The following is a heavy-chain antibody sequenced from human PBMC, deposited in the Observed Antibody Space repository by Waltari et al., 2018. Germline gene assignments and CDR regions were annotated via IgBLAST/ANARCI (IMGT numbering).Heavy chain of an antibody. CDR3: ARGSSYYGSGSYNFDY. V-gene: IGHV4-38-2*01. J-gene: IGHJ4*02. Sequence: QVQLQESGPGLVKPSETLSITCAVSGYSTSSGYYWGWLRQPPGKGLEWIGSIYHMRITYDVPPHKSRVTISVDTSTNQLSLRLSSVPAADTAVYYCARGSSYYGSGSYNFDYWGQGTLVTVSS. CDR1: GYSTSSGYY. D-gene: IGHD3-10*01. CDR2: IYHMRIT.